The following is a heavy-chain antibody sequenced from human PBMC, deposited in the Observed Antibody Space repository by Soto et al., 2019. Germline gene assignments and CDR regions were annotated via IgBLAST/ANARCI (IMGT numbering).Heavy chain of an antibody. CDR3: AREEDYGYRYINYGLDV. D-gene: IGHD4-17*01. V-gene: IGHV3-30-3*01. J-gene: IGHJ6*02. Sequence: SLRLSCAASGFTFNIYALHWVRQAPGKGLEWVAVISFDGTKKYYSDSVKGRFTISRDNLKNTLYLQMNNLRVEDAALYFCAREEDYGYRYINYGLDVWGQGTTVTVYS. CDR1: GFTFNIYA. CDR2: ISFDGTKK.